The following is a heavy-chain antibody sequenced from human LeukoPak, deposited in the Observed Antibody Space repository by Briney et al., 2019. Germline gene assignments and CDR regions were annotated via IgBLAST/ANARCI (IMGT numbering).Heavy chain of an antibody. V-gene: IGHV1-2*02. CDR2: INPNSCGT. Sequence: ASAKVSCKASGYTFTGYYMHWVRQAPAQGLEWMGWINPNSCGTNYAQKFQGRVTMTREKSTNTAYMEQRRLRSDDTAAYYCSSGHGDYELGYYYYGMEVWRGGTTVTVSS. CDR3: SSGHGDYELGYYYYGMEV. J-gene: IGHJ6*04. D-gene: IGHD4-17*01. CDR1: GYTFTGYY.